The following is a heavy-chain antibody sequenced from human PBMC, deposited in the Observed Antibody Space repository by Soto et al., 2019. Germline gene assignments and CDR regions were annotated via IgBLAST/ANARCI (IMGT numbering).Heavy chain of an antibody. V-gene: IGHV4-4*02. CDR2: IYQSGST. D-gene: IGHD1-26*01. CDR1: GGSISSSNW. J-gene: IGHJ4*02. Sequence: PSETLSLTCAVSGGSISSSNWWSWVRQPPGKGLEWIGEIYQSGSTNYNPSLKSRVTISVDKSKNQFSLKLSSVTAADTAVYYCASRGGATKGVLYYFDYWGQGTLVTVSS. CDR3: ASRGGATKGVLYYFDY.